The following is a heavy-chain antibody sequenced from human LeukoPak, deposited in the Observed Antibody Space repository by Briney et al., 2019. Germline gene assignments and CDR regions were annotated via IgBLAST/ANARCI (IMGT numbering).Heavy chain of an antibody. J-gene: IGHJ4*02. CDR2: IYYSGST. CDR1: GGSISSYY. D-gene: IGHD3-22*01. Sequence: SETLSLTCTVSGGSISSYYWSWIRQPPGKGLEWIGYIYYSGSTNCNPSLKSRVTISVDTSKNQFSLKLSSVTAADTAVYYCARDEDSSGYSRYWGQGTLVTVSS. V-gene: IGHV4-59*01. CDR3: ARDEDSSGYSRY.